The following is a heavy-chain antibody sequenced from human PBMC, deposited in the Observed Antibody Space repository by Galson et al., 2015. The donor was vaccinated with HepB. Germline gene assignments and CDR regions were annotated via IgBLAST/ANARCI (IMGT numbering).Heavy chain of an antibody. CDR3: ARAVTIAAAGTPGGY. V-gene: IGHV1-18*01. CDR1: GYTFTSYG. CDR2: ISAYNGNT. Sequence: SVKVSCKASGYTFTSYGISWVRQAPGQGLEWMGWISAYNGNTNYAQKLQGRVTMTTDTSTSTAYMELRSLRSDDTAVYYCARAVTIAAAGTPGGYWGQGTLVTVSS. J-gene: IGHJ4*02. D-gene: IGHD6-13*01.